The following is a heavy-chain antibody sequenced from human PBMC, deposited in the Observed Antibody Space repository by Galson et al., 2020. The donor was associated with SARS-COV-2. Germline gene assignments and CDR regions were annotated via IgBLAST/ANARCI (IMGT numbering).Heavy chain of an antibody. CDR1: RYSFTNYW. V-gene: IGHV5-51*01. D-gene: IGHD6-19*01. J-gene: IGHJ4*02. Sequence: GESLKISCKASRYSFTNYWIGWVRQMPGKGLEWMGVIYPDDSYTIYSPSFQGQVTISADKSITTAYLQWSGLKASDTAMYYCARHGASSGWYEGIDYWGLGTLVAVSS. CDR3: ARHGASSGWYEGIDY. CDR2: IYPDDSYT.